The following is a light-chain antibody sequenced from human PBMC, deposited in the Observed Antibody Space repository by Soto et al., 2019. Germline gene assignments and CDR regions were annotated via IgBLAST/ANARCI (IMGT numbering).Light chain of an antibody. CDR3: QSYDMSLNNHV. V-gene: IGLV1-40*01. J-gene: IGLJ1*01. CDR2: GGN. Sequence: QSVLTPPPSVSGAPGQGVTISCTGSSSNIGAPYDVHWYQHLPGTDPKLLICGGNNRPSGVPDRFSGSRSGTSASLAITGLQAEDEADYYCQSYDMSLNNHVFGTGTKVTVL. CDR1: SSNIGAPYD.